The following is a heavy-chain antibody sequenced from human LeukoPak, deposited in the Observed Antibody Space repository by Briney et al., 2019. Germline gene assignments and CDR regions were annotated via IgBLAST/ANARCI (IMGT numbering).Heavy chain of an antibody. D-gene: IGHD3-22*01. V-gene: IGHV3-9*01. CDR1: GFTFDDYA. CDR2: ISWNSGSI. CDR3: ARDFFGDYYDSSTNGADY. J-gene: IGHJ4*02. Sequence: GGSLRLSCAASGFTFDDYAMHWVRQAPGKGLEWVSGISWNSGSIGYADSVKGRFTISRDNAKNSLYLQMNSLRAEDTAVYYCARDFFGDYYDSSTNGADYWGQGTLVTVSS.